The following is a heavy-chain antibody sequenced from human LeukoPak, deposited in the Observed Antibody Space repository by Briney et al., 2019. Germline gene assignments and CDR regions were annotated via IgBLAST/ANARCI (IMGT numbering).Heavy chain of an antibody. Sequence: GGSLRLSCAASGFTFSSHSMNWVRQAPGKGLEWVSSISTSSSYIYYADSVKGRFTISRDNAKNSLYLQMNSLRAEDTALYYCAKAAGYSYGYGVGYWGQGTLVTVSS. V-gene: IGHV3-21*04. D-gene: IGHD5-18*01. CDR2: ISTSSSYI. CDR1: GFTFSSHS. CDR3: AKAAGYSYGYGVGY. J-gene: IGHJ4*02.